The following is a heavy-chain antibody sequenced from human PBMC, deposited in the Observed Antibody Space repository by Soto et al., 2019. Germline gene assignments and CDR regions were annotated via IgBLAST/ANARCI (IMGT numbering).Heavy chain of an antibody. J-gene: IGHJ4*02. D-gene: IGHD5-12*01. CDR1: GGSFSGYY. Sequence: PSETLSLTCAVYGGSFSGYYWSWIRQPPGKGLEWIGEINHSGSTNYNPSLKSRVTISVDTSKNQFSPKLSSVTAADTAVYYCARASDGYKGYWGQGTLVTVSS. V-gene: IGHV4-34*01. CDR3: ARASDGYKGY. CDR2: INHSGST.